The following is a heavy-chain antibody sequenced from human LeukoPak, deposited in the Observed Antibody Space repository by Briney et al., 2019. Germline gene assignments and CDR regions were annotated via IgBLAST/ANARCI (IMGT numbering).Heavy chain of an antibody. CDR3: ARAPAGYSSRSLGLDY. Sequence: ASVKVSCKVSGYTLTELSMHWVRQAPGKGLEWMGGFDPEDGETIYAQKFQGRVTITADKSTSTAYMELSSLRSEDTAVYYCARAPAGYSSRSLGLDYWGQGTLVTVSS. J-gene: IGHJ4*02. CDR1: GYTLTELS. V-gene: IGHV1-24*01. D-gene: IGHD6-19*01. CDR2: FDPEDGET.